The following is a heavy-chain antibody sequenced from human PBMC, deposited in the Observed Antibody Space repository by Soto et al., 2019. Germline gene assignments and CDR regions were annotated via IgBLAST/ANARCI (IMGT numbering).Heavy chain of an antibody. V-gene: IGHV3-23*01. Sequence: EVQLLESGGGLIQPGGCLRLSCATFGFSFSIYAMCWVRQAPGKGLEWVSGFGVDYVTYYSDSVRGRFTISRDNSKNTLYLQVNSVRAEAKALYDCAKAKGAFDHTGPDQWGQGTLVTVSS. CDR2: FGVDYVT. D-gene: IGHD2-8*02. CDR1: GFSFSIYA. CDR3: AKAKGAFDHTGPDQ. J-gene: IGHJ4*02.